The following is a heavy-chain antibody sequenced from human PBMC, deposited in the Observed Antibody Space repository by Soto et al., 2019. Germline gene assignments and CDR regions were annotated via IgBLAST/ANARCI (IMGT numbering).Heavy chain of an antibody. CDR2: IYYSGST. J-gene: IGHJ4*02. CDR1: GGSISSGGYY. CDR3: ARGAAGTFDY. Sequence: KPSETLSLTCTVSGGSISSGGYYWSWIRQHPGKGLEWIGYIYYSGSTYYNPSLKSRVTISVDTSKNQFSLKLSSVTAADTAVYYCARGAAGTFDYWGQGTLVTVAS. D-gene: IGHD6-13*01. V-gene: IGHV4-31*03.